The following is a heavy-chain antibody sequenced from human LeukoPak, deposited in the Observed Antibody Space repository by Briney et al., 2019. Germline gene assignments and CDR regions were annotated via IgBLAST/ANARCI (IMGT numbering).Heavy chain of an antibody. CDR2: ISGSGGST. V-gene: IGHV3-23*01. CDR3: AKDLTTTETTVTAEYFQH. J-gene: IGHJ1*01. Sequence: GGSLRLSCAASGFTFSSYAMSWVRRAPGKGLEWVSAISGSGGSTYYADSVKGRFTITRDNSKNTLYLQMNSLRAEDTAVYYCAKDLTTTETTVTAEYFQHWGQGTLVTVS. CDR1: GFTFSSYA. D-gene: IGHD4-17*01.